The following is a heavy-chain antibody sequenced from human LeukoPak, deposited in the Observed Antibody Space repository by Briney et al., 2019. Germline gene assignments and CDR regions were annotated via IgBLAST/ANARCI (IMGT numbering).Heavy chain of an antibody. J-gene: IGHJ3*01. CDR1: GFTFDNHA. V-gene: IGHV3-9*01. CDR2: ISWNSGNI. Sequence: PGGPLRLSCAASGFTFDNHAIHWVRQVPGKGLEWVSVISWNSGNIVYADSVKGRFSTSRDNAENSLYLHMNSLRPEDTALYFCARDISPGDYGDYLDAFDVWGQGTMVIVSS. CDR3: ARDISPGDYGDYLDAFDV. D-gene: IGHD4-17*01.